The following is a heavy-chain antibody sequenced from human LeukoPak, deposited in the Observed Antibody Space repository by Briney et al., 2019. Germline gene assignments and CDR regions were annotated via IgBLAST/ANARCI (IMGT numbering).Heavy chain of an antibody. Sequence: PGGSLRLSCAASGFTFSTYTMNWVRQAPGKGLERVSSISSRRAYIYYADSVKGRFTISRDNAKNSLYLQMNSLRAEDTAVYYCAREEDYIDSSGCYLSAFDMWGQGTVVTVSS. CDR1: GFTFSTYT. D-gene: IGHD3-22*01. V-gene: IGHV3-21*01. CDR3: AREEDYIDSSGCYLSAFDM. CDR2: ISSRRAYI. J-gene: IGHJ3*02.